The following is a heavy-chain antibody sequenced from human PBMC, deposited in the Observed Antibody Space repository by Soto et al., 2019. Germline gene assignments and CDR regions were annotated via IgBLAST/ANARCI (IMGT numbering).Heavy chain of an antibody. Sequence: QVQLVQSGAEVKKPGASVKVSCKASGYTFTSYDINWVRQATGQGLEWMGWMNPNTGNTGSTQTFQGRVTMTRNTSTTTAYMELSSLTSEDTAVYYCARTYSSSSSYFYYYIDVWGEGTTVPVSS. CDR2: MNPNTGNT. V-gene: IGHV1-8*01. CDR3: ARTYSSSSSYFYYYIDV. J-gene: IGHJ6*03. CDR1: GYTFTSYD. D-gene: IGHD6-6*01.